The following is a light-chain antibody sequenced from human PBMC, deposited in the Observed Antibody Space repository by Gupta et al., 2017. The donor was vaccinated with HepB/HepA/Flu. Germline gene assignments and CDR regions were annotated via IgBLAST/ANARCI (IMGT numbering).Light chain of an antibody. CDR2: DVS. CDR1: SSDVGGYNY. J-gene: IGLJ1*01. CDR3: CSYAGSYTP. Sequence: QSALTQTRSVSGSPGQSVTISCTGTSSDVGGYNYVSWYQQHPGKAPKLMIYDVSKRPSGVPDRFSGSKSGNTASLTISGLQAEDEADYYCCSYAGSYTPFGTGTKVTVL. V-gene: IGLV2-11*01.